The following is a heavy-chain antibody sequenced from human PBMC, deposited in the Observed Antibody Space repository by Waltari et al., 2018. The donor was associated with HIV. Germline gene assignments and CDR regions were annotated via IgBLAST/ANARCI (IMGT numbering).Heavy chain of an antibody. CDR3: ARMGYCSGGSCPRWFDP. D-gene: IGHD2-15*01. CDR1: GGTFSSYA. J-gene: IGHJ5*02. CDR2: IIPILGIA. V-gene: IGHV1-69*04. Sequence: SSVKVSCKASGGTFSSYAISWVRQAPGQGLEWMGRIIPILGIANYAQKFQGRVTITADKSTSTAYMELSSLRSEDTAVYYCARMGYCSGGSCPRWFDPWGQGTLVTVSS.